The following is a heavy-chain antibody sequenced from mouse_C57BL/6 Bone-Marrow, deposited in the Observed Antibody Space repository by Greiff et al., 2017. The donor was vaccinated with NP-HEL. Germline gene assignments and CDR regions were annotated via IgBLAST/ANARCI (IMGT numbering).Heavy chain of an antibody. Sequence: QVQLQQPGAELVKPGSSVKMSCKASGYTFTSYWITWVKQRPGQGLEWIGDIYPGSGSTNYNEKFKSKATLTVDTSSSTAYMQLSSLTSEDSAVFYCERPAGNSAPERVSALDYWGQGTSVTVSS. CDR2: IYPGSGST. D-gene: IGHD1-1*01. CDR1: GYTFTSYW. J-gene: IGHJ4*01. CDR3: ERPAGNSAPERVSALDY. V-gene: IGHV1-55*01.